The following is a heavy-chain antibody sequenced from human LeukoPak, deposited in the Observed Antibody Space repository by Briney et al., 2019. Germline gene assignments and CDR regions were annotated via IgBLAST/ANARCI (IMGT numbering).Heavy chain of an antibody. CDR3: ARDSGAFKPRHYFDY. J-gene: IGHJ4*02. D-gene: IGHD1-26*01. Sequence: PSETLSLTCAVYGGSFSGYYWSWIRQPPGKGLEWIGEINHSGSTNYNPSLKSRVTISVDTSKNQFSLKLSSVTAADTAVYYCARDSGAFKPRHYFDYWGQGTLVTVSS. CDR2: INHSGST. CDR1: GGSFSGYY. V-gene: IGHV4-34*01.